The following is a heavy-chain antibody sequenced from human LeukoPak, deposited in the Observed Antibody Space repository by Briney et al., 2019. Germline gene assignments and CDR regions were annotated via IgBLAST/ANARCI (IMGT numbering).Heavy chain of an antibody. J-gene: IGHJ4*02. CDR2: IYYSGST. CDR1: GGSISSYY. Sequence: SETLSLTCTVSGGSISSYYWSWIRQLPGKGLEWIGYIYYSGSTNYNPSLKSRVTISVDTSKNQFSLKLSSVTAADTAVYYCAGGQWLPIDYWGQGTLVTVSS. D-gene: IGHD6-19*01. CDR3: AGGQWLPIDY. V-gene: IGHV4-59*01.